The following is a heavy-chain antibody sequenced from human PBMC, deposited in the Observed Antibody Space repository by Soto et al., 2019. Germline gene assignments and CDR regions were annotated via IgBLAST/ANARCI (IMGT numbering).Heavy chain of an antibody. Sequence: SETLSLTCTVSGGFVNSDTHSWSWIRQTPGKRLEWIGLIYSGGSTKNPSLRSRVTMSVDTSKNQFSLKLRSVIVADTAVYHCARFVRSCSATTCSTRADVWGQGITVTVSS. D-gene: IGHD2-2*01. V-gene: IGHV4-61*01. CDR3: ARFVRSCSATTCSTRADV. J-gene: IGHJ6*02. CDR2: IYSGGST. CDR1: GGFVNSDTHS.